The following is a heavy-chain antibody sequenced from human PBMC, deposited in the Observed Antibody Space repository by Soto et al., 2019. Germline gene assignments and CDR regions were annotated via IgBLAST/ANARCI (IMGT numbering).Heavy chain of an antibody. CDR1: GYTFTGYC. V-gene: IGHV1-2*02. D-gene: IGHD6-19*01. Sequence: GASVKVSCKASGYTFTGYCMHWVRQAPGQGLEWMGWINPNSGGTNYAQKFQGRVTMTRDTSISTAYMELSRLRSDDTAVYYCARVRQWLAAYYYYYYGMDVWGQGTTVTVSS. CDR3: ARVRQWLAAYYYYYYGMDV. J-gene: IGHJ6*02. CDR2: INPNSGGT.